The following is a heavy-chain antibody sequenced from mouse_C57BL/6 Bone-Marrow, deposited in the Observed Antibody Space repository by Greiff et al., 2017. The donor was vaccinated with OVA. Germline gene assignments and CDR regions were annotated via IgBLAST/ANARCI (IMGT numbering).Heavy chain of an antibody. CDR1: GYTFTNYW. D-gene: IGHD2-1*01. Sequence: QVQLQQSGAELVRPGTSVKMSCKASGYTFTNYWIGWAKQRPGHGLEWIGDIYPGGGYTNYNEKFKGKATLTADKSSSTAYMQFSSLTSEDSAIYYCARRDYGNSAWFAYWGQGTLVTVSA. V-gene: IGHV1-63*01. J-gene: IGHJ3*01. CDR2: IYPGGGYT. CDR3: ARRDYGNSAWFAY.